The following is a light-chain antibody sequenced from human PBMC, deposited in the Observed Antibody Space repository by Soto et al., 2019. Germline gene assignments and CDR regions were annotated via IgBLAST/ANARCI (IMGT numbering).Light chain of an antibody. CDR3: QQFNNLPVT. J-gene: IGKJ3*01. CDR2: DAS. Sequence: ANQLTQSPSSLSASVGDRVTITCRASQAISSALAWYQQKPGKPPKLLIYDASTLQSGVPSRFSVTASGTDFTLTINSLQPEDFATYYCQQFNNLPVTFGPGTKVDIK. V-gene: IGKV1D-13*01. CDR1: QAISSA.